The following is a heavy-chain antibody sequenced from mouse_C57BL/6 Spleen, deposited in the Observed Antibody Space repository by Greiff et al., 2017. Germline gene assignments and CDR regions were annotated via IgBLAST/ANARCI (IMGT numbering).Heavy chain of an antibody. V-gene: IGHV1-47*01. CDR3: ARDYYGTSSYAMDY. CDR1: GYTFTTYP. J-gene: IGHJ4*01. CDR2: FHPYNDDT. D-gene: IGHD1-1*01. Sequence: QVQLQQSGAELVKPGASVKMSCKASGYTFTTYPIEWMKQTHGKSLEWIGNFHPYNDDTKYTEQFKGKATLTVEKSSSTVYLELSRLTSDDSSVYYSARDYYGTSSYAMDYWGQGTSVTVSS.